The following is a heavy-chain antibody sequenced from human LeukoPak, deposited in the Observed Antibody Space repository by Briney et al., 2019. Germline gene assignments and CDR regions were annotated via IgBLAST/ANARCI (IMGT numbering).Heavy chain of an antibody. J-gene: IGHJ4*02. CDR3: ARSFDSGYDQPVDY. CDR1: GYTFTHYW. D-gene: IGHD5-12*01. CDR2: IYPGDSET. Sequence: AGESLKISCRGSGYTFTHYWIGWVRHMSEKGLEWMGIIYPGDSETRYSPSFQGQVTISADKSISTAYVQWSSLKASDTAMYYCARSFDSGYDQPVDYWGQGTLVTVSS. V-gene: IGHV5-51*01.